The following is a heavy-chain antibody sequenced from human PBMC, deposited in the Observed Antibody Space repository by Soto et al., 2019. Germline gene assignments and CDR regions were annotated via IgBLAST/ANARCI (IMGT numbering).Heavy chain of an antibody. D-gene: IGHD2-2*01. CDR3: AIQSGWVVPDLPYGMDV. V-gene: IGHV5-51*01. CDR1: GYSFTSYW. J-gene: IGHJ6*02. Sequence: PGESLKISCKGSGYSFTSYWIGWVRQMPGKGLKWMGIIYPGDSDTRYSPSFQGQVTISADKSISTAYLQWSSLKASDTAMYYCAIQSGWVVPDLPYGMDVWGQGTTVTVSS. CDR2: IYPGDSDT.